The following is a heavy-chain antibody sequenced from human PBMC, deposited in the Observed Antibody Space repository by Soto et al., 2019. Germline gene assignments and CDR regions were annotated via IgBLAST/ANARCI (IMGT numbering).Heavy chain of an antibody. CDR2: IYTSGST. Sequence: SETLSLTCSVSGGSVSRGTSYWSWIRQTPGKGLEWIGYIYTSGSTEYNPSLKSRVTISVDTPKNQFSPMLGSVTAADTAVYYCARTVDLALPGSFDYWGQGTLVTVSS. CDR3: ARTVDLALPGSFDY. V-gene: IGHV4-61*01. J-gene: IGHJ4*02. D-gene: IGHD3-10*01. CDR1: GGSVSRGTSY.